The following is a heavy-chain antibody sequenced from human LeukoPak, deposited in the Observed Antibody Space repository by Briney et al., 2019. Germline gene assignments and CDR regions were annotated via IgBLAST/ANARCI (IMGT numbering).Heavy chain of an antibody. CDR1: GGSFSGYY. J-gene: IGHJ5*02. V-gene: IGHV4-34*01. D-gene: IGHD6-19*01. CDR2: INHSGST. Sequence: PSETLSLTCAVYGGSFSGYYWSWIRQPPGKGLEWIGEINHSGSTNYNPSLKSRVTISVDTSKNQFSLKLSSVTAADTAVYYCARGMRRSSGWYGVWFDPWGQGTLVTVSP. CDR3: ARGMRRSSGWYGVWFDP.